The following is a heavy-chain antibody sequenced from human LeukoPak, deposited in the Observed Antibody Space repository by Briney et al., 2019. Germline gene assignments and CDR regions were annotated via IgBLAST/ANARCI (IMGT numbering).Heavy chain of an antibody. D-gene: IGHD5/OR15-5a*01. V-gene: IGHV1-2*02. CDR3: ASSLYRRPVPRPAYYYGMDV. Sequence: ASVKVSCKASGCTFTCYYMHWVRQAPGQGLEWMGWINPNSGGTNYEQKFQGRVTMTRDTSISTAYMELSRLRYDDTAVYYCASSLYRRPVPRPAYYYGMDVWGQGTTVTVSS. CDR1: GCTFTCYY. CDR2: INPNSGGT. J-gene: IGHJ6*02.